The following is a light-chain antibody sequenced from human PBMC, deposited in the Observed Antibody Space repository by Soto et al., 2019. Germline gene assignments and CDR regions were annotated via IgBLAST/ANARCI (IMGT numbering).Light chain of an antibody. Sequence: EIVMTQSPATLSVSPGERATLSCRASQSVSNNLAWYQQKPGQAPRLLIYSASTRATGIPARFSGSASWTEFTLSISSLQSEDFAVYYCQQYNEWPLTFGGGTKVETK. V-gene: IGKV3-15*01. CDR2: SAS. CDR1: QSVSNN. CDR3: QQYNEWPLT. J-gene: IGKJ4*01.